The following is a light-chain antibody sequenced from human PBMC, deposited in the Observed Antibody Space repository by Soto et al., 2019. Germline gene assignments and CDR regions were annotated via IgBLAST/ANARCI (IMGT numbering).Light chain of an antibody. Sequence: DIQMTQSPSTLSASVGDRVTITCRASQSISTSLAWYQQKPGKAPKLLIYKASSLEGGVPSRFRGSGSGTEFTLTISSLRPDDFATYYCQQYSSYSWMFGQGTKVEIK. V-gene: IGKV1-5*03. CDR2: KAS. CDR1: QSISTS. J-gene: IGKJ1*01. CDR3: QQYSSYSWM.